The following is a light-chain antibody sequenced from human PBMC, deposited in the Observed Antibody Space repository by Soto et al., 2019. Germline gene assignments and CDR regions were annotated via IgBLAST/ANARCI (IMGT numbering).Light chain of an antibody. CDR1: QGISSY. V-gene: IGKV1-9*01. CDR2: AAS. J-gene: IGKJ4*01. CDR3: QQLNSYPLT. Sequence: DIQLTQSPSFLSASVGDRVTITCRASQGISSYLAWYQQKPGKAPKLLIYAASTWQSGVPSRFSGSGSGTEFTLTISSLQHEDFETYYCQQLNSYPLTLGGGTKVDLK.